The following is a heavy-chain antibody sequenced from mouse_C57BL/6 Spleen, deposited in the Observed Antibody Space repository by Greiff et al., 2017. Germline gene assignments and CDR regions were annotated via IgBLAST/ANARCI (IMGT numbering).Heavy chain of an antibody. J-gene: IGHJ3*01. D-gene: IGHD1-1*01. V-gene: IGHV1-69*01. Sequence: QVQLQQSGAELVMPGASVKLSCKASGYTFTSYWMHWVKQRPGQGLEWIGEIDPSDSYTNYNQKFKGKSTLTVDKSSSTAYMQLSSLTSEDSAVYYCARRIYDGSSYGFAYWGQGTLVTVSA. CDR1: GYTFTSYW. CDR3: ARRIYDGSSYGFAY. CDR2: IDPSDSYT.